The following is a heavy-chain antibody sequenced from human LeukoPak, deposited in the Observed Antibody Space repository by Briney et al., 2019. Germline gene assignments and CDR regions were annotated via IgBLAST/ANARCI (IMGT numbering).Heavy chain of an antibody. CDR2: ISSNGGST. CDR1: GFTFSIYA. Sequence: GGSLRLSCAGSGFTFSIYAMSWVRQAPGKGLEYVSAISSNGGSTYYADSVKGRFTISRDNSKNTLYLQMSSLRSEDTAVYYCVRDPVNSSFRTYWGQGTLVTVSS. V-gene: IGHV3-64D*09. J-gene: IGHJ4*02. CDR3: VRDPVNSSFRTY. D-gene: IGHD6-13*01.